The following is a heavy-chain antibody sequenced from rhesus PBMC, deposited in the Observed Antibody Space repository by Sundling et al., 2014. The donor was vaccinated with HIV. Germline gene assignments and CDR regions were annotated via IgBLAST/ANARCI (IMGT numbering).Heavy chain of an antibody. CDR2: INTNGGNT. Sequence: EVQLVETGGGLVQPGGSLKLSCAASGFAFSHYGMSWVRQAPGKGLEWVSTINTNGGNTYYADSVKGRFTISRDNSKNTLSLQMNSLKDEDTAVYYCGKSIGDEYCVDSWGQGVLVTVSS. CDR3: GKSIGDEYCVDS. J-gene: IGHJ4*01. CDR1: GFAFSHYG. V-gene: IGHV3-103*01. D-gene: IGHD2-21*01.